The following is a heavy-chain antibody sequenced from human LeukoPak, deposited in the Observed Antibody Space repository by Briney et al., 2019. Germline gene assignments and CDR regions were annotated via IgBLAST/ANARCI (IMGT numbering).Heavy chain of an antibody. V-gene: IGHV1-18*01. Sequence: ASVKVSCKASGFTFTNYGISWVRRAPGQGLEWMGWISAYNGDTNYAQKLQDGVTMTTDTSTSTAYMELRSLRSDDTAMYYCARDEGVGERGAYWGQGTLVTVSS. CDR2: ISAYNGDT. D-gene: IGHD3-16*01. CDR1: GFTFTNYG. J-gene: IGHJ4*02. CDR3: ARDEGVGERGAY.